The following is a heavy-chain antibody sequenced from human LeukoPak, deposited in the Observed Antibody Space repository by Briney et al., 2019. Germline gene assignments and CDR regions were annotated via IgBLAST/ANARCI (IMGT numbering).Heavy chain of an antibody. J-gene: IGHJ4*02. Sequence: GASVKVSCKASGGTFSSYAISWVRQAPGQGLEWMGGIIPIFGTANYAQKFQGRVTITADESTSTAYMELSSLRSEDTAVYYCARSPSGSYSFGIFDNWGQGTLVTVSS. CDR1: GGTFSSYA. CDR2: IIPIFGTA. V-gene: IGHV1-69*13. CDR3: ARSPSGSYSFGIFDN. D-gene: IGHD1-26*01.